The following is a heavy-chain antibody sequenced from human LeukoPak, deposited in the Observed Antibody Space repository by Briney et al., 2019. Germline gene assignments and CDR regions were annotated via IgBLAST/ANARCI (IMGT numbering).Heavy chain of an antibody. J-gene: IGHJ3*02. CDR1: GLTFSDYY. CDR2: ISSSSSYT. Sequence: GGSLRLSCAASGLTFSDYYMSWIRQAPGKGLEWVSYISSSSSYTNYADSVEGRFTISRDNAKNSLYLQMNSLRAEDTAVYYCARVLPAVAGRGAFDIWGQGTMVTVSS. CDR3: ARVLPAVAGRGAFDI. D-gene: IGHD6-19*01. V-gene: IGHV3-11*06.